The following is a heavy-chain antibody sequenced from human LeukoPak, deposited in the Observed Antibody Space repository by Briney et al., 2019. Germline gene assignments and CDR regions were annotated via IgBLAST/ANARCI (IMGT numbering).Heavy chain of an antibody. D-gene: IGHD1-1*01. J-gene: IGHJ4*02. CDR2: IIPIFGTA. CDR3: ASIGPELQLEPEYYFDY. Sequence: SVKFSCKASGGTFSSYAISWVRQAPGQGLEWMGGIIPIFGTANYAQKFQGRVTITADESTSTAYMELSSLRSEDTAVYYCASIGPELQLEPEYYFDYWGQGTLVTVSS. V-gene: IGHV1-69*13. CDR1: GGTFSSYA.